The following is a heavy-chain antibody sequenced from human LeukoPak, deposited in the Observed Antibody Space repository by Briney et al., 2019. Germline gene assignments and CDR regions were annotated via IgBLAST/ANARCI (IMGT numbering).Heavy chain of an antibody. CDR1: GYSFTSYY. CDR3: ARDMGWGWLQLHLDY. D-gene: IGHD5-24*01. V-gene: IGHV1-46*01. Sequence: ASVKVSCKASGYSFTSYYMHWVRQAPGQGLEWMGLINPSGSSTSYAQKFQGRVTMTRDTSTSTVYMELSSLRSEDTAVYYCARDMGWGWLQLHLDYWGQGTLVTVSS. J-gene: IGHJ4*02. CDR2: INPSGSST.